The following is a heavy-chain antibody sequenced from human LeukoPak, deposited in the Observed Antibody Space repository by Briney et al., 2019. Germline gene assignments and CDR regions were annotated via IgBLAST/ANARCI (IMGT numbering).Heavy chain of an antibody. Sequence: SETLSLTCAVYGGSLSGYYWSWIRQPPGKGLEWIGEINHSGSTNYNPSLKSRVTISVDTSKNQFSLKLRSVTAADTAVYYCARALGETAGYYFEYSGQGTLVTVSS. CDR3: ARALGETAGYYFEY. CDR1: GGSLSGYY. D-gene: IGHD3-10*01. V-gene: IGHV4-34*01. J-gene: IGHJ4*02. CDR2: INHSGST.